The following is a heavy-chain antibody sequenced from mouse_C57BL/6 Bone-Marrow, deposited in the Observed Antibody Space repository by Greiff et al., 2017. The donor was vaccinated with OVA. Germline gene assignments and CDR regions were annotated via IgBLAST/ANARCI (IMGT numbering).Heavy chain of an antibody. CDR1: GYSFPDYN. V-gene: IGHV1-39*01. Sequence: EVQLQQSGPELVKPGASVKISCKASGYSFPDYNMNWVKQSNGKSLEWIVVINPNFGPTNYNQKFKGKSTLTIYQSSSTSYMQLNSLTSEDSAVYYCACNYSSSYRYFDVWGRGTTVTVSS. CDR3: ACNYSSSYRYFDV. CDR2: INPNFGPT. J-gene: IGHJ1*03. D-gene: IGHD1-1*01.